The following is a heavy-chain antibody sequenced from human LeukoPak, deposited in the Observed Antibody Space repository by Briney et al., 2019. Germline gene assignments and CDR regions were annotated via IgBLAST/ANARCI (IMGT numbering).Heavy chain of an antibody. V-gene: IGHV3-48*04. J-gene: IGHJ3*02. Sequence: GGSLRLSCEASGFTFSSYSMNWVRQAPGKGLEWISYISTSTTTIYYANSVKGRFTISRDNAKNSLYLQMNSLRAEDTALYYCARESYNFAFDIWGQGTMVTVSS. D-gene: IGHD5-24*01. CDR2: ISTSTTTI. CDR1: GFTFSSYS. CDR3: ARESYNFAFDI.